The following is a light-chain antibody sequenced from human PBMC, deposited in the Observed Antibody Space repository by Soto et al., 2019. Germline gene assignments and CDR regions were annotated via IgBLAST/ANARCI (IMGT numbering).Light chain of an antibody. CDR2: GAS. CDR3: PQYSRSPRT. V-gene: IGKV3-20*01. Sequence: EIVVTKSPATLSLSPGERANISCRASQSVTTYLAWYQQKPGQAPRLLIYGASNRATGIPDRFSGSGSETDFTLTISRLEPEDFAVYYCPQYSRSPRTFGQGTKV. CDR1: QSVTTY. J-gene: IGKJ1*01.